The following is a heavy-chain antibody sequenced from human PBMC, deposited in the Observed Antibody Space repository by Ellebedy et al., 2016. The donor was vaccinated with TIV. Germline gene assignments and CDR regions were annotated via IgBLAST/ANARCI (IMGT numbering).Heavy chain of an antibody. V-gene: IGHV5-51*01. CDR1: GYSLSGYNLNSYW. J-gene: IGHJ3*02. CDR3: ARPRAVGVLRDAFDI. D-gene: IGHD1-26*01. CDR2: IYPGDSDT. Sequence: GESLKISCKGSGYSLSGYNLNSYWIGWVRQMPGKGLEWMGIIYPGDSDTRYSPSFQGQVTISVDKSITTAYLQWSSLKTSDTAMYYCARPRAVGVLRDAFDIWGQGTMVTVSS.